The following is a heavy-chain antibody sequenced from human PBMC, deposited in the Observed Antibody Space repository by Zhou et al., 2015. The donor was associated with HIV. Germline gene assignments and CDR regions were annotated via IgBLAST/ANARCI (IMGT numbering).Heavy chain of an antibody. J-gene: IGHJ3*02. CDR3: ARDNTLGIGPDDAFDI. CDR2: VSSDGKTK. Sequence: EVQLVETGGGLIQPGGSLRLSCAASGFTVSSNYMSWVRQAPGKGLEWLAVVSSDGKTKYYAGSVKGRFTISRDNSQNTMFLQMNSLRGDDTAVYYCARDNTLGIGPDDAFDIWGQGTMVTVSS. V-gene: IGHV3-53*02. CDR1: GFTVSSNY. D-gene: IGHD1-26*01.